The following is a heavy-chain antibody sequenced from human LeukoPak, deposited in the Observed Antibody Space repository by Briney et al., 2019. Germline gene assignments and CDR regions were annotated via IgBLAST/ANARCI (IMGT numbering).Heavy chain of an antibody. D-gene: IGHD1-26*01. CDR1: GGSISSSSYY. CDR3: ARGGGTGTYGAEYFQH. V-gene: IGHV4-61*05. J-gene: IGHJ1*01. CDR2: INHSGRT. Sequence: SETLSLTCTVSGGSISSSSYYWSWIRQPPGKGLEWIGDINHSGRTNYNPSLKSRVNISVDTSRNQFSLRLRSVSAADTAVYFCARGGGTGTYGAEYFQHWGQGTLVIVSS.